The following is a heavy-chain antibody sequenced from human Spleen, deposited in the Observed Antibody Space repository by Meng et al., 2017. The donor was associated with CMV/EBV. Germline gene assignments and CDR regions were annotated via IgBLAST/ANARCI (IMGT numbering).Heavy chain of an antibody. CDR1: FSAYS. CDR2: INHSGST. V-gene: IGHV4-34*01. D-gene: IGHD2-2*01. J-gene: IGHJ5*02. CDR3: ARETVVVSAAHRRSSQGWFDP. Sequence: FSAYSWSWIRQPPGKGLVWIGEINHSGSTNYNPSLKSRVTISVDTSKNQFSLKLSSVTAADTAVYYCARETVVVSAAHRRSSQGWFDPWGQGTLVTVSS.